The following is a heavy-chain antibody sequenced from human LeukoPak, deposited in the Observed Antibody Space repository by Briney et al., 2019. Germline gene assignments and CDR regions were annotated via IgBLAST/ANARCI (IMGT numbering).Heavy chain of an antibody. CDR3: ARVGSSGWTPLSDY. CDR2: IYSGGST. V-gene: IGHV3-66*01. D-gene: IGHD6-19*01. J-gene: IGHJ4*02. CDR1: GFTVSSNS. Sequence: PGGSLRLSCAASGFTVSSNSMSWVRQAPGKGLEWVSIIYSGGSTYNADSVKGRFTISRDNSKNTLYLQMNSLRAEDTAVYYCARVGSSGWTPLSDYWGQGTLVAVSS.